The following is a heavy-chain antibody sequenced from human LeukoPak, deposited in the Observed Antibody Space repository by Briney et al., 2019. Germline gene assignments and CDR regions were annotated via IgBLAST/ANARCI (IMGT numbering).Heavy chain of an antibody. CDR2: INSDGSST. Sequence: GGSLRLSCAASGFTFSSYWMHWVRQAPGKGLVWVSRINSDGSSTSYADSVKGRFTTSRDNAKNTLYLQMNSLRAEDTAVYYCARGTRWLQFLAYFDYWGQGTLVTVSS. CDR3: ARGTRWLQFLAYFDY. V-gene: IGHV3-74*01. D-gene: IGHD5-24*01. CDR1: GFTFSSYW. J-gene: IGHJ4*02.